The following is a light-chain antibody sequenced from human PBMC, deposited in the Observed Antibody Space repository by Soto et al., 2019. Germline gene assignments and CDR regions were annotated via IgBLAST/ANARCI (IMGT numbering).Light chain of an antibody. Sequence: ALTQPASVSGSPGQSITISCTGTSSDIGSYNRVSWYQQPPGTAPKLIIYEVNNRPSGVPDRFSGSKSGNTASLTISGLQAEDGADYYCNSFTTSSTYVFGTGTKVTVL. CDR3: NSFTTSSTYV. CDR2: EVN. J-gene: IGLJ1*01. CDR1: SSDIGSYNR. V-gene: IGLV2-18*02.